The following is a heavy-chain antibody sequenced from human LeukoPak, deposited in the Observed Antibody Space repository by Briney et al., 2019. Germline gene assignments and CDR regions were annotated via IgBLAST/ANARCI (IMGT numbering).Heavy chain of an antibody. Sequence: PGGSRRLSCAASGFTFNTYWMHWVRKAPGKGLVWVSRINSDGSATTYADSVKGRFTISRDNAKNMLYLQMSSLRTEDTAVYYCARDQSPAPAWFDPWDQGTLVTVSS. V-gene: IGHV3-74*01. J-gene: IGHJ5*02. D-gene: IGHD2-2*01. CDR3: ARDQSPAPAWFDP. CDR1: GFTFNTYW. CDR2: INSDGSAT.